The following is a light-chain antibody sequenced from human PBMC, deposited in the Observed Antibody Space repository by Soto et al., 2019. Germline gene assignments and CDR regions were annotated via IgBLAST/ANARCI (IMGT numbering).Light chain of an antibody. J-gene: IGLJ1*01. CDR3: SSYTSSSTRV. CDR1: SSDVGGYNY. Sequence: QSVLTQPASVSGSPGQSITITCTGKSSDVGGYNYVSWYQQHPGKAPKLMIYDVSNRPSGVSNRFSGSKSGNTASLTISLLQAEDEADYYCSSYTSSSTRVFGTGTKVTVL. V-gene: IGLV2-14*01. CDR2: DVS.